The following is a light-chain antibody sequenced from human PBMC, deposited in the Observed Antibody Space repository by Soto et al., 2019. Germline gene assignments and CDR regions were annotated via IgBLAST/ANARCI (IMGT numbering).Light chain of an antibody. J-gene: IGLJ1*01. CDR1: SSDVGGYNY. CDR3: GSYAGGNTFV. CDR2: DVG. V-gene: IGLV2-11*01. Sequence: QSALTQPRSVSGSPGQSVTISCTGTSSDVGGYNYVSWYQQHPGKAPKLMIYDVGKRPSGVPDRFSGSRSGTTASLTVSGLQAEDEADYYCGSYAGGNTFVFGTGTKVTVL.